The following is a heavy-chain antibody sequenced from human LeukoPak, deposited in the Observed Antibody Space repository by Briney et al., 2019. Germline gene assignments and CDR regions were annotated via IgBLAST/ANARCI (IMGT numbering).Heavy chain of an antibody. V-gene: IGHV3-30*02. CDR1: GFTFSSYG. Sequence: PGGSLRLSCAASGFTFSSYGMHWVRQAPGKGLEWVAFIRYDGSNKYYADSVKGRFTISRDNSKNTLYLQMNSLRAEDTAVYYCASAGGILRYFDWLYPFDYWGQGTLVTVSS. D-gene: IGHD3-9*01. J-gene: IGHJ4*02. CDR2: IRYDGSNK. CDR3: ASAGGILRYFDWLYPFDY.